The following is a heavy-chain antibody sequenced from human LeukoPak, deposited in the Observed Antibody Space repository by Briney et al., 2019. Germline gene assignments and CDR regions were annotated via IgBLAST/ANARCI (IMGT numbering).Heavy chain of an antibody. D-gene: IGHD3-22*01. CDR2: IIPIFGTA. CDR1: GGTFRSYA. CDR3: ARDSRRDYYDSSGPYGAFDY. Sequence: SVKVSXKASGGTFRSYAISWVRQAPGRGLEWMGRIIPIFGTANYAQKFQGRVTITTDESTSTAYMEQSSLRSEDTAVYYCARDSRRDYYDSSGPYGAFDYWGQGTLVTVSS. V-gene: IGHV1-69*05. J-gene: IGHJ4*02.